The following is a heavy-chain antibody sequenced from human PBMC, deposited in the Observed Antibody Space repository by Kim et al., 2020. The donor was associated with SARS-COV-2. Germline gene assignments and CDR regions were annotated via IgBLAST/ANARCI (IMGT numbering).Heavy chain of an antibody. CDR2: IKQDGSEK. V-gene: IGHV3-7*01. Sequence: GGSLRLSCAASGFTFSNYWMNWVRQAPGKGLEWVANIKQDGSEKYYVDSVKGRFTISRDNAKNSLYLQMNSLRAEDTAVYYCARFRDHYAHWFDPWGQGTLVTGSS. J-gene: IGHJ5*02. CDR1: GFTFSNYW. CDR3: ARFRDHYAHWFDP. D-gene: IGHD4-17*01.